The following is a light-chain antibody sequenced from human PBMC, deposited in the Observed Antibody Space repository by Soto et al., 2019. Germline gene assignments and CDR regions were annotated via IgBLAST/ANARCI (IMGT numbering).Light chain of an antibody. CDR2: EVS. CDR3: RSYTSSSPV. J-gene: IGLJ3*02. CDR1: SSDVGGYNY. V-gene: IGLV2-14*01. Sequence: QSVLTQPASVSGSPGQSITISCTGTSSDVGGYNYVSWYQQHPGKAPKLMIYEVSNRPSGVSNRFSGSKSGNTASLTISGLQAEDEADYYCRSYTSSSPVFGGGTKVTVL.